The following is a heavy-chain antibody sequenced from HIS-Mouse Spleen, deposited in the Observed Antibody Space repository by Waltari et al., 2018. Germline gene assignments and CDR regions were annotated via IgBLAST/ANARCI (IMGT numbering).Heavy chain of an antibody. CDR2: IYYIGST. V-gene: IGHV4-39*07. CDR3: AREIPYSSSWYDWYFDL. CDR1: GGSISSSSYY. Sequence: QLQLQESGPGLVKPSETLSLTCTVSGGSISSSSYYWGWIRQPPGKGLEWIGSIYYIGSTYSNPSLKSRVPISVDTSKNQFSLKLSSVTAADTAVYYCAREIPYSSSWYDWYFDLWGRGTLVTVSS. D-gene: IGHD6-13*01. J-gene: IGHJ2*01.